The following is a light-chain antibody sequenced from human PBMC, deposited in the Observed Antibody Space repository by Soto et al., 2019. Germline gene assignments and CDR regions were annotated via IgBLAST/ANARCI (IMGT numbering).Light chain of an antibody. J-gene: IGKJ1*01. Sequence: EGVLTQSPGSLSLSPGQRATLSCRASQSVDSTFFAWYQKKPGQAPRLLIYGASKRATGIPERFSGSGSGKDFALIISRLEPDDFAVYYFQQYMSSVTFGQGTKVEIK. V-gene: IGKV3-20*01. CDR3: QQYMSSVT. CDR1: QSVDSTF. CDR2: GAS.